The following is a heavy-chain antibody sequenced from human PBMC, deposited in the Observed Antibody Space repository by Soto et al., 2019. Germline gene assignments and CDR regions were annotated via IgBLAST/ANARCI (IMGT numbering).Heavy chain of an antibody. CDR3: AEDFRDGWSFDN. CDR1: GFTFSSYA. Sequence: GGSLRLSCAASGFTFSSYAMSWVRQAPGKGLEWVSAISGSGGSTYYADSVKGRFTISRDNSKNTLYLQMTSLRVEDTAVYYCAEDFRDGWSFDNWGPGTLVTVSS. V-gene: IGHV3-23*01. D-gene: IGHD6-19*01. CDR2: ISGSGGST. J-gene: IGHJ4*02.